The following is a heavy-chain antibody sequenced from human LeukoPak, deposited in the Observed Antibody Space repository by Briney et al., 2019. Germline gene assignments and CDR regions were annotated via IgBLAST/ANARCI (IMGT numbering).Heavy chain of an antibody. CDR2: IWYDGSNK. CDR1: GFTFSGYG. CDR3: ARPPMVRGVIITGDDVFDI. V-gene: IGHV3-33*01. D-gene: IGHD3-10*01. Sequence: GGSLRLSCAASGFTFSGYGMHWVRQAPGKGLEWVAVIWYDGSNKYYADSVKGRFTISRDNSKNTLYLQMNSLKAEDTAVYYCARPPMVRGVIITGDDVFDIWGQGTMVTVPS. J-gene: IGHJ3*02.